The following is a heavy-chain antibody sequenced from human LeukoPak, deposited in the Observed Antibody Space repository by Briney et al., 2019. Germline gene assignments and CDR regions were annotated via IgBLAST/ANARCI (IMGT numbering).Heavy chain of an antibody. CDR1: GGSISSYY. D-gene: IGHD4-17*01. Sequence: SETLSLTCTVSGGSISSYYWSWIRQPAGKGLEWIGRIYTSGSTNYNPSLKSRVTMSVDTSKNQFSLKVTSVTAADTAVYYCAREGSAGDSEPTGAFDIWGQGTMVTVPS. V-gene: IGHV4-4*07. CDR3: AREGSAGDSEPTGAFDI. CDR2: IYTSGST. J-gene: IGHJ3*02.